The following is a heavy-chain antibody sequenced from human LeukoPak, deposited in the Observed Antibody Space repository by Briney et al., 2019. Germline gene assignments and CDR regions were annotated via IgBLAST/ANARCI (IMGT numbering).Heavy chain of an antibody. CDR1: GFTFSGSV. J-gene: IGHJ3*02. V-gene: IGHV3-73*01. CDR2: IRSKANSYAT. Sequence: GGSLRLSCAASGFTFSGSVMHWVRQASGKGLEWVGRIRSKANSYATAYAASVKGRFTISRDDSKNTLYLQMNSLKTEDTAVYYCTTYYYDSSVSAFDIWGQGTMVTVSS. CDR3: TTYYYDSSVSAFDI. D-gene: IGHD3-22*01.